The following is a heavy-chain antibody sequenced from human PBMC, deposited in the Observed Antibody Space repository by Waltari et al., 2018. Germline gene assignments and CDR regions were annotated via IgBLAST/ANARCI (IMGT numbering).Heavy chain of an antibody. D-gene: IGHD6-6*01. CDR2: IYYSGST. Sequence: QVQLQESGPGLVKPSETLSLTCTVSGGSISSYYWSWIRQPPGKGLEWIGYIYYSGSTNYTPSLKSRVTISVDTSKNQFSLKLSSVTAADTAVYCCARAEYSSSSFYYYGMDVWGQGTTVTVSS. J-gene: IGHJ6*02. CDR3: ARAEYSSSSFYYYGMDV. V-gene: IGHV4-59*01. CDR1: GGSISSYY.